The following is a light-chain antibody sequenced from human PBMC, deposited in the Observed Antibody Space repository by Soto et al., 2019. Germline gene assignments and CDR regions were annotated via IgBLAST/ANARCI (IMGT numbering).Light chain of an antibody. J-gene: IGLJ3*02. CDR3: QTWGTGPWV. CDR2: INNDGSH. Sequence: QAVVTQSPSASASLGASVKLTCTLSSGHNSYAIAWHQQQPEKGPRYVMKINNDGSHIKGDGIPDRFSGSSSGAERYLTISSLQSEDEADYYCQTWGTGPWVFGGGTQLTVL. V-gene: IGLV4-69*02. CDR1: SGHNSYA.